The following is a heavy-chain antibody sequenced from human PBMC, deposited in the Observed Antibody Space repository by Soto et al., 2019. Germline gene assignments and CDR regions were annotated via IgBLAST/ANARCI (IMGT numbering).Heavy chain of an antibody. V-gene: IGHV3-48*03. D-gene: IGHD1-26*01. CDR2: ISSSGSTI. CDR3: AREVVTTKWEQPHDAFDI. J-gene: IGHJ3*02. CDR1: GFTFSSYE. Sequence: GGSLRLSCAASGFTFSSYEMNWVRQAPGKGLEWVSYISSSGSTIYYADSVKGRFTISRDNAKNSLYLQMNSLRAEDTAVYYCAREVVTTKWEQPHDAFDIWGQGTMVTVSS.